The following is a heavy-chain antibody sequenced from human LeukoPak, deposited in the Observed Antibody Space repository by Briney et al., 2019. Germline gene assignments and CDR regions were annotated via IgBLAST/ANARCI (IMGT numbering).Heavy chain of an antibody. V-gene: IGHV1-69*13. CDR2: IIPIFGTA. D-gene: IGHD3-10*01. Sequence: GASVKVSCKASGGTFSSYAISWVRQAPGQGLEWMGGIIPIFGTANYAQKFQGRVTITAHESTSTAYMELSSLRSEDTAVYYCARDCGSGSFCGLDPWGQGTLVTVSS. CDR1: GGTFSSYA. J-gene: IGHJ5*02. CDR3: ARDCGSGSFCGLDP.